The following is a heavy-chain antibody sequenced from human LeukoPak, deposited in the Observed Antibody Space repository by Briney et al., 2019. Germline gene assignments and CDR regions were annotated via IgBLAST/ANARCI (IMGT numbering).Heavy chain of an antibody. D-gene: IGHD6-13*01. CDR1: GFTFSSYS. V-gene: IGHV3-21*01. Sequence: GGSLRLSCVASGFTFSSYSMNWVRQAPGKGLEWVSSIDSSGSFKYFADSVKGRFTISRDNAKNSLYLQVNSLRDEDTAVYYRARDRGSGWYGDLGYWGQGTLVTVSS. CDR2: IDSSGSFK. J-gene: IGHJ4*02. CDR3: ARDRGSGWYGDLGY.